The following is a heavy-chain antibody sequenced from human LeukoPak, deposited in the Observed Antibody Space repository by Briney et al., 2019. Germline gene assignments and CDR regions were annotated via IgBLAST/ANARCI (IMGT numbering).Heavy chain of an antibody. CDR3: ARDLGYYYDSSGYFRLDY. D-gene: IGHD3-22*01. J-gene: IGHJ4*02. CDR2: INHSGST. Sequence: PSETLSLTCAVYGGSFSGYYWSWIRQPPGKGLEWIGEINHSGSTNYNPSLKSRVTISVDTSKNQFSLKLSSVTAADTAVYYCARDLGYYYDSSGYFRLDYWGQGTLVTVSS. V-gene: IGHV4-34*01. CDR1: GGSFSGYY.